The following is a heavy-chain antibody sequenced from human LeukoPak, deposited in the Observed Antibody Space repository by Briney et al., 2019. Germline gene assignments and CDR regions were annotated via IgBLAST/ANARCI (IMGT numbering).Heavy chain of an antibody. CDR1: GFTFSSYG. CDR2: ISYDGSNK. J-gene: IGHJ6*02. Sequence: GGSLRLSCAASGFTFSSYGMHWVRQAPGKGLEWVAVISYDGSNKYYADSVKGRFTISRDNSKNTLYLQMNSLRAEDTAVYYCATSWGPDTSAFRWGRDGMDVWGQGTTVIVSS. CDR3: ATSWGPDTSAFRWGRDGMDV. D-gene: IGHD3-16*01. V-gene: IGHV3-30*03.